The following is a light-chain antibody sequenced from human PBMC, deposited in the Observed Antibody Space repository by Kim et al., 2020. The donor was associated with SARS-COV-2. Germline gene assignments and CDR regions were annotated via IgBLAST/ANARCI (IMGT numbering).Light chain of an antibody. CDR3: QQYYNWPRT. J-gene: IGKJ1*01. CDR1: QYISSN. Sequence: DRVLTQSPATLSVSPEERVTLSCRASQYISSNLAWYQHKPGQAPRLLIHGASTRATGIPARFSGSGSGTDFTLTISSLQSEDFAVYYCQQYYNWPRTFGQGTKVDIK. CDR2: GAS. V-gene: IGKV3D-15*01.